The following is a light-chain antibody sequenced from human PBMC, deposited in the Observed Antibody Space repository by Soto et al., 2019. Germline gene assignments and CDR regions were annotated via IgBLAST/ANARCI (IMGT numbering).Light chain of an antibody. Sequence: DIVMTQSPLSLPVTPGEPASISCRSGQSLLHSNGYNYLDWYLQKPGQSPQLLICLASNRASGVPDRFSGSGSGTDFTLKISRVEAEDVGVYYCMQALQTPYTFGQGTKLEI. V-gene: IGKV2-28*01. J-gene: IGKJ2*01. CDR2: LAS. CDR1: QSLLHSNGYNY. CDR3: MQALQTPYT.